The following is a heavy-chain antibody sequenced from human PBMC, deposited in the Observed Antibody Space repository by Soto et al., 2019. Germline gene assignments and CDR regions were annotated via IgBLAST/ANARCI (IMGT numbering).Heavy chain of an antibody. CDR1: GGTFSSYT. D-gene: IGHD6-6*01. V-gene: IGHV1-69*04. Sequence: SVKVSCKASGGTFSSYTISWVRQAPGQGLEWMGRIIPILGIANYAQKSQGRVTITADKSTSTAYMELSSLRSEDTAVYYCAREVEYSSSVDYWGQGTLVTVSS. J-gene: IGHJ4*02. CDR2: IIPILGIA. CDR3: AREVEYSSSVDY.